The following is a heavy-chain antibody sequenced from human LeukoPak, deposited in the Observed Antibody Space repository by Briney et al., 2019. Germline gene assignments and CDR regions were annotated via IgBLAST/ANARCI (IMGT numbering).Heavy chain of an antibody. Sequence: PSETLSLTCTVSGGSISSYYWSWIRQSPGKGLEWIGYIYYSGSTNYNPSLKSRVTISVDTSKNQFSLKLSSVTAADTAVYYCARSGSYKYNWFDPWGQGTLVTVSS. V-gene: IGHV4-59*01. CDR1: GGSISSYY. CDR2: IYYSGST. CDR3: ARSGSYKYNWFDP. D-gene: IGHD1-26*01. J-gene: IGHJ5*02.